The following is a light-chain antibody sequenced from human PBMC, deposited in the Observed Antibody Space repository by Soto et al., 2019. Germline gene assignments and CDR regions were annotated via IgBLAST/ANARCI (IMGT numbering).Light chain of an antibody. CDR3: QQRSNWRT. J-gene: IGKJ1*01. V-gene: IGKV3-11*01. CDR1: QSVSSNY. Sequence: EIVLTQSPATLSLSPGERATLSCRASQSVSSNYLAWYQQKPGQAPRLLIYDASNRATDIPARFSGSGSGTDFTLTISSLEPEDFAVYYCQQRSNWRTFDQGTKVEIK. CDR2: DAS.